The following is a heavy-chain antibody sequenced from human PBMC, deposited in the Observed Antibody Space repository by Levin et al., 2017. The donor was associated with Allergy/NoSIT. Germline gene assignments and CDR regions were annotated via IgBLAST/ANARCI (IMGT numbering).Heavy chain of an antibody. J-gene: IGHJ4*02. CDR2: IIPILGIA. CDR3: AREASLLYDLWSGYYT. D-gene: IGHD3-3*01. Sequence: KISCKASGGTFSSYAISWVRQAPGQGLEWMGRIIPILGIANYAQKFQGRVTITADKSTSTAYMELSSLRSEDTAVYYCAREASLLYDLWSGYYTWGQGTLVTVSS. CDR1: GGTFSSYA. V-gene: IGHV1-69*04.